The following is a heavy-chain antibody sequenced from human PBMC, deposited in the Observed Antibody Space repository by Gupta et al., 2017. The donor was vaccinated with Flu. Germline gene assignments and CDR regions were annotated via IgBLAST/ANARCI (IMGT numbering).Heavy chain of an antibody. CDR2: IYYSGST. CDR3: ARTIAAAGRTFDI. V-gene: IGHV4-39*01. Sequence: QLQLQESGPGLVKPSETLSLTCTVSGGSISSSSYYWGWIRQPPGKGLEWIGSIYYSGSTYYNPSLKSRVTISVDTSKNQFSLKLSSVTAADTAVYYCARTIAAAGRTFDIWGQGTMVTVSS. J-gene: IGHJ3*02. D-gene: IGHD6-13*01. CDR1: GGSISSSSYY.